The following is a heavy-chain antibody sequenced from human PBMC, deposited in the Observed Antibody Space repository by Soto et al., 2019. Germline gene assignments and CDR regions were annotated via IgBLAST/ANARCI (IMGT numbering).Heavy chain of an antibody. J-gene: IGHJ5*02. V-gene: IGHV4-59*01. CDR3: AGGRIWFDP. Sequence: PSETLSLTCTVSGGSISSNYWTWIRQPPGKGLEWIGYIYYSGSTNYKSSLKSRVTISVDTSKNRFSLKLSSVTAADTAVYYCAGGRIWFDPWGQGTLVTVSS. CDR1: GGSISSNY. CDR2: IYYSGST.